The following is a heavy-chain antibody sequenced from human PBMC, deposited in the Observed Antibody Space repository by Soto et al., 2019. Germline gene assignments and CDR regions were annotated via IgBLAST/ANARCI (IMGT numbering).Heavy chain of an antibody. V-gene: IGHV4-31*03. Sequence: PSETLSLTCTVSGGPISSGGYYWSWLRQHPGNGLEWIGYIYYSGSTYYNPSLKSRVTISVDTSKNQFALKLSSVTAADTAVYYCARGVQIVVVPAAIPVGGWFDPWGQGTLVTVSS. J-gene: IGHJ5*02. CDR2: IYYSGST. CDR3: ARGVQIVVVPAAIPVGGWFDP. CDR1: GGPISSGGYY. D-gene: IGHD2-2*01.